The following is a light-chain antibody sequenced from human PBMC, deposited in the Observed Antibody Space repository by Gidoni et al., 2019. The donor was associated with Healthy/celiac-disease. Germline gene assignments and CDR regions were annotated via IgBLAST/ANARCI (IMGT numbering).Light chain of an antibody. Sequence: YELTQPPSVSVSPGQTASITCSGDKLGDKYACWYQQKPGQSPVLVIYQDSKRPSGIPERFSGSNSGNTATLTISGTQAMDEADYYCQAWDSSTLVFGGGTKLTVL. CDR2: QDS. CDR3: QAWDSSTLV. J-gene: IGLJ2*01. V-gene: IGLV3-1*01. CDR1: KLGDKY.